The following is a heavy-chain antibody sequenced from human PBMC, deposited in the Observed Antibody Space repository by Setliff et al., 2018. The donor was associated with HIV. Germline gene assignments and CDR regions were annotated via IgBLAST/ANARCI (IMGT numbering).Heavy chain of an antibody. Sequence: SETLSLTCAVSGYAISSSGYYWGWIRQPPGKGLEWIGSIYHSGSTYYNPSLKSRVTLSVDTSKNQFSLKRSSVTAADTAMYYCARQIETYYYASSGYLAYFDYWGQGTLVTVSS. CDR1: GYAISSSGYY. V-gene: IGHV4-38-2*01. D-gene: IGHD3-22*01. J-gene: IGHJ4*02. CDR2: IYHSGST. CDR3: ARQIETYYYASSGYLAYFDY.